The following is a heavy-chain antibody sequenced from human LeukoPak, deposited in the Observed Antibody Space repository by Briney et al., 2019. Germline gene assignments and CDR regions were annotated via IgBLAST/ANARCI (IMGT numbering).Heavy chain of an antibody. CDR2: INPNSGGT. CDR3: ARVAAYSSGWLNY. Sequence: GASVKVSCKASGYTFTGYYMHWVRQAPGQGLEWMGWINPNSGGTNYAQKFQGRVTMTRDTSISTAYMELSRLRSDDTAVYYCARVAAYSSGWLNYWGQGTLSPSPQ. J-gene: IGHJ4*02. D-gene: IGHD6-19*01. V-gene: IGHV1-2*02. CDR1: GYTFTGYY.